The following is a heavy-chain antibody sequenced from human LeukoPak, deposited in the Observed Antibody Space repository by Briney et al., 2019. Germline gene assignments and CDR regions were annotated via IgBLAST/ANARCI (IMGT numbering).Heavy chain of an antibody. V-gene: IGHV3-23*01. CDR2: ISGNAADT. CDR1: GFTFSSYG. D-gene: IGHD3-22*01. Sequence: GGSLRLSCVASGFTFSSYGMSWVRQAPGKGLEWVSAISGNAADTFYADSVKGRFTISRDNAKNTLNLQMNSLRAEDTAVYYCARDLGQYYDTSDNWFDPWGQGTLVTVSS. J-gene: IGHJ5*02. CDR3: ARDLGQYYDTSDNWFDP.